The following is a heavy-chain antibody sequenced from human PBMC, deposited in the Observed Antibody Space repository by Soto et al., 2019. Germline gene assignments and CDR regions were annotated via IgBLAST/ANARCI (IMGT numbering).Heavy chain of an antibody. CDR3: AKEHTSAFAVHYMDV. CDR2: MSGSGGST. Sequence: PGGSLRITCADSGSTYINYVRSWVRQAPGKGLEWVSAMSGSGGSTYYADSVKGRFTISRDNSKNTLYLQMNSLRAEDTAVYYCAKEHTSAFAVHYMDVWGKGTTVTVSS. J-gene: IGHJ6*03. V-gene: IGHV3-23*01. CDR1: GSTYINYV. D-gene: IGHD3-10*02.